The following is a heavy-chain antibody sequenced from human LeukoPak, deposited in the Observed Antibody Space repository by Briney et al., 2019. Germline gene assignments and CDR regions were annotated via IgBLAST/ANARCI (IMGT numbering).Heavy chain of an antibody. CDR2: INWNGGST. V-gene: IGHV3-20*04. D-gene: IGHD1-26*01. J-gene: IGHJ4*02. CDR3: ARHLVGAQGFDY. Sequence: TGGSLGLSCAASGFTFDDYGMSWVRQAPGKGLEWVSGINWNGGSTGYADSVKGRFTISRDNAKNSLYLQMNSLRAEDTALYYCARHLVGAQGFDYWGQGTLVTVSS. CDR1: GFTFDDYG.